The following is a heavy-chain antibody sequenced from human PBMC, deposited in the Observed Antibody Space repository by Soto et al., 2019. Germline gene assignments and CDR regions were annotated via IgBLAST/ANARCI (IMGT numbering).Heavy chain of an antibody. Sequence: XGSLSLSFAASGFTFSSYSRNWVRQAPGKGLEWVSYISSSSSTIYYADSVKGRFTISRDNAKNSLYLQMNSLRDEDTAVYYCARDAMIAVVITFDYYGMDVWGQGTTVTVSS. V-gene: IGHV3-48*02. CDR2: ISSSSSTI. CDR3: ARDAMIAVVITFDYYGMDV. J-gene: IGHJ6*02. D-gene: IGHD3-22*01. CDR1: GFTFSSYS.